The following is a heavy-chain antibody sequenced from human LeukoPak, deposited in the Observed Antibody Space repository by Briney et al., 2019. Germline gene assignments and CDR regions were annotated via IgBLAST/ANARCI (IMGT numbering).Heavy chain of an antibody. V-gene: IGHV3-11*04. Sequence: PGGSLRLSCAASGFTFSDYYMAWIRQAPGKGLEWLSYMSSGGSTINYADSVKGRFTISRDNAKSSLYLQMNSLTVDDTAVYYCARDRSFDSGWNWFDPWGQGTLVTVSS. D-gene: IGHD6-25*01. CDR1: GFTFSDYY. CDR3: ARDRSFDSGWNWFDP. J-gene: IGHJ5*02. CDR2: MSSGGSTI.